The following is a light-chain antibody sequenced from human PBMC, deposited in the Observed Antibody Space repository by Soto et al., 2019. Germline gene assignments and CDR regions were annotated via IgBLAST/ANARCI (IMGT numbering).Light chain of an antibody. J-gene: IGKJ5*01. CDR3: QQLNSYPQT. Sequence: VDTVTITCRASQSISNWLAWYQQKPGTAPKVLIYHASNLQSGVPSRFSGSGSGTEFTLTTSSLQPDDFATYFCQQLNSYPQTFGQGTRLEI. CDR1: QSISNW. V-gene: IGKV1-5*01. CDR2: HAS.